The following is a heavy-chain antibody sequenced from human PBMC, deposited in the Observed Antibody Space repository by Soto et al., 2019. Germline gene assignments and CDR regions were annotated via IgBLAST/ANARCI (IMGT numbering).Heavy chain of an antibody. V-gene: IGHV3-48*01. D-gene: IGHD4-17*01. CDR1: GFTFSSYW. CDR3: ARDLNYGLFDY. Sequence: GGSLRLSCAASGFTFSSYWMNWVRQAPGKGLVWVSRINSSSSSTIYYADSVKGRFTISRDNAKNSLYLQMNSLRAEDTAVYYCARDLNYGLFDYWGQGTLVTVSS. J-gene: IGHJ4*02. CDR2: INSSSSSTI.